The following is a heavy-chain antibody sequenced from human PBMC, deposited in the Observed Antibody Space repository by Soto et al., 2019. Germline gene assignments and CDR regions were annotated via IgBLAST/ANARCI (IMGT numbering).Heavy chain of an antibody. CDR2: IFYSGVT. V-gene: IGHV4-59*11. D-gene: IGHD6-19*01. Sequence: SETLSLTCTVSGGSISGHYWTWIRQPPGKELEWIGYIFYSGVTNYNPSLKSRVTLSVDTSKNQFSLKLTSVTAEDTAVYYCARVGSSGWSPDYWGRGTLVTVSS. J-gene: IGHJ4*02. CDR1: GGSISGHY. CDR3: ARVGSSGWSPDY.